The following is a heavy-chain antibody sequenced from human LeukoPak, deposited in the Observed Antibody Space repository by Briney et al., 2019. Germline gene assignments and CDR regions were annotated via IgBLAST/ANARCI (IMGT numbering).Heavy chain of an antibody. CDR2: IWYDGSNK. J-gene: IGHJ4*02. V-gene: IGHV3-33*01. Sequence: GGSLRLSCAASGFTFSSYGMHGVRQAPGKGLEGVAVIWYDGSNKYYADSVKGRFTISRDNSKNTLYLQMNSLRAEDTAVYYCARGGGTMIVVVIDIDYWGQGTLVTVSS. CDR1: GFTFSSYG. D-gene: IGHD3-22*01. CDR3: ARGGGTMIVVVIDIDY.